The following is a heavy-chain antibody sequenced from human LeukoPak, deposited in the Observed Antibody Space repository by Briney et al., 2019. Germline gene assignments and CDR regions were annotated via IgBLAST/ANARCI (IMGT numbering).Heavy chain of an antibody. CDR1: GFTLSSYW. D-gene: IGHD6-13*01. CDR3: ARDIAPAGLFFDY. Sequence: PGGSLRLSCAASGFTLSSYWMSWLRQAPGKGLEWVANIKYDGSEKDYVDSVKGRFTISRDNAKNSLYLQMNSLRAEDTAVYYCARDIAPAGLFFDYWGQGTLVTVSS. V-gene: IGHV3-7*01. J-gene: IGHJ4*02. CDR2: IKYDGSEK.